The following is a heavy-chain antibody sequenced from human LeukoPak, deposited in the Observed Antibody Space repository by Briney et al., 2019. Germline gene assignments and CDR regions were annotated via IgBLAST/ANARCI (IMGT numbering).Heavy chain of an antibody. CDR3: ARGGYYGSGNDFRFDP. D-gene: IGHD3-10*01. J-gene: IGHJ5*02. CDR1: GGSISSGSYY. Sequence: SETLSLTCTVSGGSISSGSYYWSWIRQPAGKGLEWIGRIYTSGSTNYNPSLKSRVTISVETSKNQFSLKLKSVTAADTAVYYCARGGYYGSGNDFRFDPWGQGTLVTVSS. V-gene: IGHV4-61*02. CDR2: IYTSGST.